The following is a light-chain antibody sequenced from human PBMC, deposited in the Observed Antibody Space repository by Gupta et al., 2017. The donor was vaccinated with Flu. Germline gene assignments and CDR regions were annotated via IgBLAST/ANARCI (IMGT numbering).Light chain of an antibody. Sequence: RAVNISCTGTSSAIGDYNYVSWLLQHPGKAPTLMIYDVTARSAGVPARFSGSKSDNSASLTISGLQAEDEDDYHCCSFAVSDTLVFGGGTRLTVL. CDR1: SSAIGDYNY. CDR2: DVT. CDR3: CSFAVSDTLV. V-gene: IGLV2-11*03. J-gene: IGLJ2*01.